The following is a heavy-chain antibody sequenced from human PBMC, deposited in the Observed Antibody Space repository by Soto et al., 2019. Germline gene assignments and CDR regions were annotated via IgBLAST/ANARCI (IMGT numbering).Heavy chain of an antibody. J-gene: IGHJ4*02. CDR2: IYGGGTT. Sequence: EVHLVESGGGLIQPGGSLRLSCAASGFAVSSKYMTWVRQAPGNGLEWDSVIYGGGTTYYADSVKGRFTISRDTSKNTLYLQMNSLRAEDTAVYYCVQTTGWPGFDFWGQGTLVTVSS. CDR3: VQTTGWPGFDF. D-gene: IGHD6-19*01. CDR1: GFAVSSKY. V-gene: IGHV3-53*01.